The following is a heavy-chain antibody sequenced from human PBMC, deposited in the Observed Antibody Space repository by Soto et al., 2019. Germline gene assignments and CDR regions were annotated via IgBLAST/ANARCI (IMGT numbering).Heavy chain of an antibody. CDR3: AREENCSGGTCYSEYFHR. CDR1: GYLFTAYS. CDR2: VNPSGGST. V-gene: IGHV1-46*01. Sequence: ASVKVSCKASGYLFTAYSMHWVRLAPGQGLEWMGVVNPSGGSTKYVQNFQGRVTMTRDTSTTTIYMELSSLRSDDTAIYYCAREENCSGGTCYSEYFHRWGQGTLVTVS. D-gene: IGHD2-15*01. J-gene: IGHJ1*01.